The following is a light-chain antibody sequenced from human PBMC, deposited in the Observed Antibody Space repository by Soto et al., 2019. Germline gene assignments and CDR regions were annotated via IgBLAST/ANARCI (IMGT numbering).Light chain of an antibody. J-gene: IGLJ2*01. CDR2: YDS. V-gene: IGLV3-21*04. CDR3: QVWDSSSDLVV. CDR1: NIGSKS. Sequence: SYELTQPPSVSVAPGKTARITCGGNNIGSKSMHWYQQKPGQAPVLVIYYDSDRPSGIPERFSGSNSGNTATLTISRVEAGDEADYYCQVWDSSSDLVVFGGGTKVTVL.